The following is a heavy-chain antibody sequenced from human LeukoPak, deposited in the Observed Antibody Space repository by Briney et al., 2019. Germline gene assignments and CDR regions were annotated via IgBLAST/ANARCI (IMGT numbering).Heavy chain of an antibody. J-gene: IGHJ6*02. D-gene: IGHD3-3*01. CDR2: IKSKTDGGTT. CDR3: ARGGYDFWSGLRFYGMDV. Sequence: GGSLRLSCAASGFTFSNAWMSWVRQAPGKGLEWVGRIKSKTDGGTTDYAAPVKGRFTISRDDSKNTLYLQMNSLRAEDTAVYYCARGGYDFWSGLRFYGMDVWGQGTTVTVSS. V-gene: IGHV3-15*05. CDR1: GFTFSNAW.